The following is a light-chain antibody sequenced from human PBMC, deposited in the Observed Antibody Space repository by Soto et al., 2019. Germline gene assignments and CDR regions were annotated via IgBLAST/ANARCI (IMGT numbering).Light chain of an antibody. Sequence: QSALTQPASVSGSPGQSITISCAGTTSDVGAYNYVSWYQQHPGKAPKLMIYEVSNRPSGVSNRFSGSKSGTTASLTISGLQAEDEADYYCTSYTGTNSPWVFGGGTKVTVL. CDR1: TSDVGAYNY. V-gene: IGLV2-14*01. CDR3: TSYTGTNSPWV. CDR2: EVS. J-gene: IGLJ3*02.